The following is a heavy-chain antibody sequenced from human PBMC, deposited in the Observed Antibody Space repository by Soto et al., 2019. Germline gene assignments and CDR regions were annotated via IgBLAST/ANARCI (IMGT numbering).Heavy chain of an antibody. CDR3: AKSGGGGSYSGLDFDY. J-gene: IGHJ4*02. V-gene: IGHV3-23*01. D-gene: IGHD1-26*01. Sequence: EVQLLESGGGLVQPGGSLRLSCAASGFTFSSYAMSWVRQAPGKGLEWVSAISGSGGSTYYADSVKGRFTISRDNSKNTLYLKMNSLRAEDTAVYYCAKSGGGGSYSGLDFDYWGQGTLVTVSS. CDR2: ISGSGGST. CDR1: GFTFSSYA.